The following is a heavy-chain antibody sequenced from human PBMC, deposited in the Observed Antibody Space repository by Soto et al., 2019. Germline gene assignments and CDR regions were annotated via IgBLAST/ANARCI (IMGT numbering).Heavy chain of an antibody. D-gene: IGHD2-21*02. CDR1: GFTFSDYY. CDR3: ARTYCGGDCYPTPRYYGMAV. V-gene: IGHV3-11*06. J-gene: IGHJ6*02. Sequence: QVQLVESGGGLVKPGVSLRLSCAASGFTFSDYYMSWIRQAPGKGLEWVSYISSSGSYTNYADSVKGRFTISRDNAKNSLYLQLNRLRAEDTAVYYCARTYCGGDCYPTPRYYGMAVWGQGTTVTVSS. CDR2: ISSSGSYT.